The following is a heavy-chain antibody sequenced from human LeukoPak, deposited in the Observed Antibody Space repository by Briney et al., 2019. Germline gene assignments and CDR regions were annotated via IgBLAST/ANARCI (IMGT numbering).Heavy chain of an antibody. CDR3: ATVPPPFTMYYMDV. CDR1: GFTLENYA. J-gene: IGHJ6*03. CDR2: ISNSEVSSITERGDGT. Sequence: GGSLRLSCGASGFTLENYAINWVRQAPGKGLEWVSAISNSEVSSITERGDGTYHADAVKGRFTISRDSSKNTVSLQMTSPRAEDTAIYFCATVPPPFTMYYMDVWGKGTPVIVSS. D-gene: IGHD5-24*01. V-gene: IGHV3-23*01.